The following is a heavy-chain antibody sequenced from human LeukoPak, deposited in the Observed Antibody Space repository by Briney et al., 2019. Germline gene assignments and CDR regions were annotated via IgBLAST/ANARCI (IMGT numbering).Heavy chain of an antibody. V-gene: IGHV4-38-2*01. CDR3: ARPTIFGVVERPSRPYYFES. CDR2: IYHSGSA. D-gene: IGHD3-3*01. J-gene: IGHJ4*02. CDR1: GYSIRSGYY. Sequence: SETLSLTCAVSGYSIRSGYYWGWIRQPPGTGLEWIGTIYHSGSAYYNPSLQSRVTTPVDTFNNQFSLKLSSVTAPDTAVYYCARPTIFGVVERPSRPYYFESWGEGALVTVSS.